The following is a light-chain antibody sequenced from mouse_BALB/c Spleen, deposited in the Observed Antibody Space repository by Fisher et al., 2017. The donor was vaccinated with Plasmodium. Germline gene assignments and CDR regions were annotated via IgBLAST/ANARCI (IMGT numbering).Light chain of an antibody. CDR1: QDINSY. Sequence: DIVLTQSPSSMYASLGERVTITCKASQDINSYLTWFQQKPGKSPKTLIYRANRWVDGVPSRFSGSGSGQDYSLTISSLEYEDMGIYYCLQYGEFPPTFGGGTTLEIK. CDR3: LQYGEFPPT. J-gene: IGKJ1*01. CDR2: RAN. V-gene: IGKV14-111*01.